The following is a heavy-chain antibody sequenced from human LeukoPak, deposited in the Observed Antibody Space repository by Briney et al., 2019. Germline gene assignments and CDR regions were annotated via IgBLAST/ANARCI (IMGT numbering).Heavy chain of an antibody. CDR1: GFTVSSNN. J-gene: IGHJ4*02. D-gene: IGHD6-19*01. CDR3: AREVAVGPFDY. V-gene: IGHV3-53*01. CDR2: IYSGGST. Sequence: GGSLRLSCAASGFTVSSNNMSWVRQAPGKGLEWVSVIYSGGSTYYADSVKGRFTISRDNSKNTLYLQMNSLRVEDTAVYYCAREVAVGPFDYWGQGTLVTVSS.